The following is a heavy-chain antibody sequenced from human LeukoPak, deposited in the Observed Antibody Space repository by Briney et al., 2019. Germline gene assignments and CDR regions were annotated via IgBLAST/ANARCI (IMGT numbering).Heavy chain of an antibody. Sequence: SWVRQPPGKGLEWIASMYYSGSTYYNPSLKSRVTMSADTSKNQLSLKLSSVTAADTAVYYCARPYYYDSRIDPWGQGILVTVSS. J-gene: IGHJ5*02. D-gene: IGHD3-22*01. CDR3: ARPYYYDSRIDP. CDR2: MYYSGST. V-gene: IGHV4-30-4*08.